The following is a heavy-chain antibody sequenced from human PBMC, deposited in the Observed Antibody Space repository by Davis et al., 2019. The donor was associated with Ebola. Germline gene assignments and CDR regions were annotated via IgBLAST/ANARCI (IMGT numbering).Heavy chain of an antibody. CDR1: GGTFSSYA. CDR3: ARDEGTGTRGP. CDR2: ISAYTGNA. V-gene: IGHV1-18*01. D-gene: IGHD1-7*01. J-gene: IGHJ5*02. Sequence: ASVKVSCKASGGTFSSYAINWVRQAPGQGFEWMGWISAYTGNANYGQKFQGRVTITTDTSTSTVYMDLRSLRSDDTAVYYCARDEGTGTRGPWGQGTLVTVSS.